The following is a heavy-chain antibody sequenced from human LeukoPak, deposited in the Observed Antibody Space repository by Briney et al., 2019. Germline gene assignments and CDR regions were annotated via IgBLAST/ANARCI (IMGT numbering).Heavy chain of an antibody. D-gene: IGHD5-18*01. Sequence: PGGSLRLSCAASGFTFSRYGMHWVRQAPGKGLEWVAFIRYDGSNKHYADSVKGRFTISRDNSKNTLYLQMNSLRAEDTAVYYCAKEQDTAMAIDYWGQGTLVTVSS. CDR3: AKEQDTAMAIDY. J-gene: IGHJ4*02. CDR1: GFTFSRYG. CDR2: IRYDGSNK. V-gene: IGHV3-30*02.